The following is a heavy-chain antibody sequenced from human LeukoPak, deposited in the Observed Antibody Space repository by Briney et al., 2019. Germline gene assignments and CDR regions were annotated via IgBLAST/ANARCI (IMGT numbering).Heavy chain of an antibody. CDR3: ARIGGIAAAGMNFDY. V-gene: IGHV1-2*02. CDR1: GYTFTGYY. CDR2: INPNSGGT. J-gene: IGHJ4*02. Sequence: ASVKVSCKASGYTFTGYYMHWVRQAPGQGLEWMGWINPNSGGTNYAQKFQGRVTMTRDTSISTAYMELSRLRSDDTAVYYCARIGGIAAAGMNFDYWGQGTLVTVSS. D-gene: IGHD6-13*01.